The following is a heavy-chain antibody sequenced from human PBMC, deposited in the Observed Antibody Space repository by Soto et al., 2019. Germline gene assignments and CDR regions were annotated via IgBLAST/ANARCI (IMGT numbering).Heavy chain of an antibody. Sequence: GGSLRLSCAASGFTFSSYAMSWVRQAPGKGLDWVSAISGSGGSTYYADSVKGRFTISRDNSKNTLYLQMNSLRAEDTAVYYCANTISGSYYYGMDVWGQGTKVTVSS. CDR3: ANTISGSYYYGMDV. D-gene: IGHD1-26*01. V-gene: IGHV3-23*01. CDR2: ISGSGGST. J-gene: IGHJ6*02. CDR1: GFTFSSYA.